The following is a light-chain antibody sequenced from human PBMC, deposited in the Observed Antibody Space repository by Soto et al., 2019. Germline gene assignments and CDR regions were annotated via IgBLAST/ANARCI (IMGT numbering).Light chain of an antibody. CDR1: SSDVGGYNY. Sequence: ALTQPASVSGSPGQSITISCTGTSSDVGGYNYVSWYQQHPGKAPKLMIYDVSNRPSGVSNRFSGSKSGNTASLTISGLQAEDEADYYCSSYTSSSFYVFGTGTKVTV. CDR3: SSYTSSSFYV. CDR2: DVS. V-gene: IGLV2-14*01. J-gene: IGLJ1*01.